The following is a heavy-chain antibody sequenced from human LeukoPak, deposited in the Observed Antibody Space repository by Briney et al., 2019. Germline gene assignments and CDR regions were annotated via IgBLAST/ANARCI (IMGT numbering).Heavy chain of an antibody. D-gene: IGHD3-10*01. CDR2: INPDGGEK. CDR1: GFTFSSNW. CDR3: ARNYD. Sequence: GGSLRLSCTASGFTFSSNWMTWVRQAPGKGLEWVANINPDGGEKDYVDSVKGRFTISRDNAKNSLYLQMNSLRVEDTAVYYCARNYDWGQGTLVTVSS. J-gene: IGHJ4*02. V-gene: IGHV3-7*04.